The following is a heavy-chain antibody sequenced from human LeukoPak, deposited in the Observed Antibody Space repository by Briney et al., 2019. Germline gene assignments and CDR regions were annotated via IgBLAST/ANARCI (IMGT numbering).Heavy chain of an antibody. V-gene: IGHV1-46*01. CDR2: INPGSGST. D-gene: IGHD1-26*01. CDR3: ARVADSGNYFQYFQH. J-gene: IGHJ1*01. Sequence: ASVKVSCKASGYTFTSYFMHRVRQAPGQGLEWLGVINPGSGSTTYAQKFQGRVTMTRDTSTSTVYMELSSLRSEDTAVYYCARVADSGNYFQYFQHWGQGTLVTVSS. CDR1: GYTFTSYF.